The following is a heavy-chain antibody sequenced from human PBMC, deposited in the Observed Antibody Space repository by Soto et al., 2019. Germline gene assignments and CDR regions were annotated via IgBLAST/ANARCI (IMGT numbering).Heavy chain of an antibody. D-gene: IGHD3-22*01. V-gene: IGHV3-30*18. J-gene: IGHJ4*02. Sequence: GGSLTLSCAASGFTFSSYGMHWVRQAPGKGLEWVAVISYDGSNKYYADFVKGRFTISRDNSKNTLYLQMNSLRAEDTAVYYCAKDLPYDISATRGYSGQGTLVTVST. CDR3: AKDLPYDISATRGY. CDR1: GFTFSSYG. CDR2: ISYDGSNK.